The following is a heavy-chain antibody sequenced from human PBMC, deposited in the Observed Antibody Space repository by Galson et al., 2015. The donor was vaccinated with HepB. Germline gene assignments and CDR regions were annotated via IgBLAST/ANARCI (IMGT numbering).Heavy chain of an antibody. D-gene: IGHD3-3*01. Sequence: SLRLSCAASGFTFSSYWMSWVRQAPGKGLEWVANIKQDGSEKYYVDSVKGRFTISRDNAKNSLYLQMNSLRAEDTAVYYCARERDPAERRITIFGVVINGGWFDPWGQGTLVTVSS. CDR2: IKQDGSEK. CDR3: ARERDPAERRITIFGVVINGGWFDP. CDR1: GFTFSSYW. V-gene: IGHV3-7*01. J-gene: IGHJ5*02.